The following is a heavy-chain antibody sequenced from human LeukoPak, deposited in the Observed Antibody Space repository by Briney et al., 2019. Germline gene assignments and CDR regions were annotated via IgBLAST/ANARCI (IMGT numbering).Heavy chain of an antibody. D-gene: IGHD2-2*01. CDR2: INPNSGGT. J-gene: IGHJ6*03. Sequence: ASVKVSCKASGYTFTGYYMHWVRQAPGQGLEWMGWINPNSGGTNYAQKFQGRVTMTRDTSISTAYMELSRLRSDDTAVYYCARSSYCSSTSCHADYYYYMDVWGKGTTVTVSS. V-gene: IGHV1-2*02. CDR1: GYTFTGYY. CDR3: ARSSYCSSTSCHADYYYYMDV.